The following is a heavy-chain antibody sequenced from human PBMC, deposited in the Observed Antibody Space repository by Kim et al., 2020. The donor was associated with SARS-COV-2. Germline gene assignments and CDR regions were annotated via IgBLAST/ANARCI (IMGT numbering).Heavy chain of an antibody. Sequence: SETLSLTCTVSGYSISSGYYWGWIRQPPGKGLDWIGSIYHSGSTYYNPSLKIRVTISVDTSKNQFSLKLSSVTAADTAVYYCARAGNTTVRGNIAGAMD. V-gene: IGHV4-38-2*02. J-gene: IGHJ6*01. CDR3: ARAGNTTVRGNIAGAMD. CDR2: IYHSGST. D-gene: IGHD3-10*01. CDR1: GYSISSGYY.